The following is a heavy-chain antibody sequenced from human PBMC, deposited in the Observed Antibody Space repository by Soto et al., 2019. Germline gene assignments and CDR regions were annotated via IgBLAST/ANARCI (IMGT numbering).Heavy chain of an antibody. J-gene: IGHJ6*02. CDR1: GFTVSSNY. CDR3: ARDKGDFWSGYPRFGMDV. V-gene: IGHV3-53*01. D-gene: IGHD3-3*01. Sequence: GGSLRLSCAASGFTVSSNYMSRVRQAPGKGLEWVSVIYSGGSTYYADSVKGRFTISRDNSKNTLYLQMNSLRAEDTAVYYCARDKGDFWSGYPRFGMDVWGQGTTVTVSS. CDR2: IYSGGST.